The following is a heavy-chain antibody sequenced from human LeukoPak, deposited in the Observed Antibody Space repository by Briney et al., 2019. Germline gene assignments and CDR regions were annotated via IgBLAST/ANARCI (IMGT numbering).Heavy chain of an antibody. CDR3: ARRPPGIVAWFDP. D-gene: IGHD3-16*02. V-gene: IGHV3-66*04. CDR1: GFTVSSND. J-gene: IGHJ5*02. CDR2: ISSGGST. Sequence: PGGSLRLSCAASGFTVSSNDMSWVRQAPGKGLEWVSFISSGGSTYYADSVKNRFTISRDNSKNTLYLQMNSLRAEDAAVYYCARRPPGIVAWFDPWGQGTLSPSPQ.